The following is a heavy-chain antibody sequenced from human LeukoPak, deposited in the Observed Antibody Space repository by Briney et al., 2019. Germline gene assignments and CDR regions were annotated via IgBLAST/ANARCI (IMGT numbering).Heavy chain of an antibody. CDR1: GFTFSSYW. J-gene: IGHJ6*02. CDR2: IKQDGSEK. Sequence: GGSLRLSCAASGFTFSSYWMSWVRQAPGKGLEWVANIKQDGSEKYYVDSVKGRFTISRDNAKNSLYLQMNSLRAEDTAVYYCARGLRFLEWLLHGNYYYGMDVWGQGTTVTVSS. V-gene: IGHV3-7*03. CDR3: ARGLRFLEWLLHGNYYYGMDV. D-gene: IGHD3-3*01.